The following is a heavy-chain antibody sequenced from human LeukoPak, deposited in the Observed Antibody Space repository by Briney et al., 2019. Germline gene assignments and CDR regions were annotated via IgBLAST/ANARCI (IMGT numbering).Heavy chain of an antibody. CDR1: GVSISSYY. D-gene: IGHD3-10*01. Sequence: SETLSLTCTVSGVSISSYYWSWIRPPPGKGLEWIGYIYYSGSTNYNPSLKSRVTISVDTSKNQFSLKLSSVTAADTAVYYCARVGAMYYYGSEPHWSDPWGQGTLVTVSS. V-gene: IGHV4-59*01. CDR3: ARVGAMYYYGSEPHWSDP. CDR2: IYYSGST. J-gene: IGHJ5*02.